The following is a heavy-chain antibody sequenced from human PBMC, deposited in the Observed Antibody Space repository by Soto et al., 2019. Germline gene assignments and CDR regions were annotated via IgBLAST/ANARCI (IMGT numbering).Heavy chain of an antibody. CDR2: ISYDGSNK. J-gene: IGHJ6*02. V-gene: IGHV3-30-3*01. CDR1: GFTFSSYA. D-gene: IGHD1-26*01. Sequence: QVQLVESGGGVVQPGRSLRLSCAASGFTFSSYARHWVRQAPGKGLEWVAVISYDGSNKYYADSVKGRFTISRDNSKNTLYLQMHSLRAEDTAVYYCARSLRELLHYYYYYYGMDVWGQGTTVTVSS. CDR3: ARSLRELLHYYYYYYGMDV.